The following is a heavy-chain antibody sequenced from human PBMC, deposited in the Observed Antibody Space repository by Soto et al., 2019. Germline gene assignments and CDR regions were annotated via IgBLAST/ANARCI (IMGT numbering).Heavy chain of an antibody. CDR2: IYYSGST. D-gene: IGHD4-4*01. J-gene: IGHJ5*02. V-gene: IGHV4-59*01. CDR3: AGEDGEVTNEFDP. CDR1: GGSISSYY. Sequence: SETLSLTCTVSGGSISSYYWSWIRQPPGKGLEWIGYIYYSGSTNYNPSLKRRVTISVDTSKTQSSLTLSSVTAADTAVSYGAGEDGEVTNEFDPWGKGALVTVYS.